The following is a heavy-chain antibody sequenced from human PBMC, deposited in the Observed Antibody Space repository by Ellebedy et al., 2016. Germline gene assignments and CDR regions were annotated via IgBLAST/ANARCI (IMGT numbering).Heavy chain of an antibody. CDR3: AGTPTGYLPYYLDY. CDR2: IFSNDEK. D-gene: IGHD3-9*01. V-gene: IGHV2-26*01. J-gene: IGHJ4*02. Sequence: SGPTLVKPTETLTLTCTVSGFSLNNARMGVSWIRQPPGKALEWLAHIFSNDEKVYNTSLKTRLTISKDTSKSQVVLTMTNMDPVDTATYYCAGTPTGYLPYYLDYWGQGTLVTVSS. CDR1: GFSLNNARMG.